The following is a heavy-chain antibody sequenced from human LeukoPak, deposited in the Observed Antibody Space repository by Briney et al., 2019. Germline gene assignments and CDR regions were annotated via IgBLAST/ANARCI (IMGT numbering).Heavy chain of an antibody. J-gene: IGHJ5*02. Sequence: GASLRLSCAASGFTFSDYYMSWIRQAPGKGLEWVSYISSSGSTIYYADSVKGRFTISRDNAKNSLYLQLNSLRAEDTALYYCATLMGDRTPSSWAQGTLVTVSS. V-gene: IGHV3-11*04. CDR1: GFTFSDYY. CDR2: ISSSGSTI. CDR3: ATLMGDRTPSS. D-gene: IGHD3-16*01.